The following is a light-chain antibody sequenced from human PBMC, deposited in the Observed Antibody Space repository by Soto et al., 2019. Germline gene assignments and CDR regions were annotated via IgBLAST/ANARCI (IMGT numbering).Light chain of an antibody. CDR3: QQLNSYLLT. CDR2: AAS. J-gene: IGKJ4*01. Sequence: DIQLTQSPSFLSASVGDRVTITCRASQGISSYLAWYQQKPGKAPKLLIYAASTLQSGVPSRFSGSGSGTEFTLTISSLQPEDFATYYRQQLNSYLLTFGGGTKVDIK. V-gene: IGKV1-9*01. CDR1: QGISSY.